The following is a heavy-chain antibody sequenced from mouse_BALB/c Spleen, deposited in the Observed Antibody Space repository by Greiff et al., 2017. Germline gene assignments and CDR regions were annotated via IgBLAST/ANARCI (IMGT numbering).Heavy chain of an antibody. CDR3: AKHGDYYYGSSHWYFDV. J-gene: IGHJ1*01. D-gene: IGHD1-1*01. V-gene: IGHV2-6-5*01. CDR2: IWGGGST. Sequence: QVQLKESGPGLVAPSQSLSITCTVSGFSLTDYGVSWLRQPPGKGLEWLGVIWGGGSTYYNSALKSRLSISKDNSKSQVFLKMNSLQTDDTAMYYCAKHGDYYYGSSHWYFDVWGAGTTVTVSS. CDR1: GFSLTDYG.